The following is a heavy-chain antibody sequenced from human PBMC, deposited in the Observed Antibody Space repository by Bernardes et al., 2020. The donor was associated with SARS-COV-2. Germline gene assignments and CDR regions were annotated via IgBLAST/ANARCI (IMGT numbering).Heavy chain of an antibody. Sequence: GGSLRLSCAASGFTFSSYDMHWVRQATGKGLEWVSAIGTAGDTYYPGSVKGRFTISRDNAKNTLWLQMNSLRDEDTAMYYCARGASSGYRIDYWGPGTLVTVSS. V-gene: IGHV3-13*01. J-gene: IGHJ4*02. CDR2: IGTAGDT. CDR3: ARGASSGYRIDY. CDR1: GFTFSSYD. D-gene: IGHD6-25*01.